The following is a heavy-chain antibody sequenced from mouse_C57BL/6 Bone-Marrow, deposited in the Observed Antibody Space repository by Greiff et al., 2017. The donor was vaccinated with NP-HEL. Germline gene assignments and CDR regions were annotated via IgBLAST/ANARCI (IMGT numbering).Heavy chain of an antibody. CDR2: INPNNGGT. D-gene: IGHD3-2*02. J-gene: IGHJ3*01. CDR3: ARYGSSGYVAY. V-gene: IGHV1-18*01. Sequence: EVKLVESGPELVKPGASVKIPCKASGYTFTDYNMDWVKQSHGKSLEWIGDINPNNGGTIYNQKFKGKATLTVDKSSSTAYMELRSLTSEDTAVYYCARYGSSGYVAYWGQGTLVTVSA. CDR1: GYTFTDYN.